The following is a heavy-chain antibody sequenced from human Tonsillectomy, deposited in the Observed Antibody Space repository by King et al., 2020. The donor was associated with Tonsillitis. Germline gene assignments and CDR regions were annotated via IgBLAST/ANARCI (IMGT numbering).Heavy chain of an antibody. J-gene: IGHJ6*03. V-gene: IGHV4-59*01. Sequence: VQLQESGPGLVKPSETLSLTCSVSGGSISSYYWSWIRQPPGKGLEWIGYIYYSGSTNYNPSLQSRVTKSIDTSTNQFSLKLSSVTAADTAVYYCAREREYIYGYAYYYDMDVWGEGTTVTVSS. CDR1: GGSISSYY. CDR3: AREREYIYGYAYYYDMDV. D-gene: IGHD5-18*01. CDR2: IYYSGST.